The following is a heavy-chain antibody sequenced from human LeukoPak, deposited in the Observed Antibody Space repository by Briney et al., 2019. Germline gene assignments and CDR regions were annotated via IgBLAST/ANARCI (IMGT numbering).Heavy chain of an antibody. Sequence: SETLSLTCGVSGYSISSGYYWGWIRQPPGKGLEWIGSIFHSGTTNYNPSLESRVTISVDTSKNQVSLKVNSVTAADTAVYYCTLLQRGAVGYWGQGTPVTVSS. CDR3: TLLQRGAVGY. CDR1: GYSISSGYY. J-gene: IGHJ4*02. V-gene: IGHV4-38-2*01. CDR2: IFHSGTT. D-gene: IGHD1-26*01.